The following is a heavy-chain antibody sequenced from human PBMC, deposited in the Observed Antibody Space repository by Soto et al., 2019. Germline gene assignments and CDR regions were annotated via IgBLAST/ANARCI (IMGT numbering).Heavy chain of an antibody. J-gene: IGHJ4*02. CDR1: GFTFHNFG. Sequence: QVQLVESGGGVVQPGRSLRLSCAASGFTFHNFGMHWVRQTPGKGLEWVAVISYDGKNKYYADLVKGRFTISRDKSQNTLYLQRNSLRPEDTAVYCCAKAVYMTVRGVPPRDYWGQGTLVTVSS. CDR2: ISYDGKNK. D-gene: IGHD3-10*01. CDR3: AKAVYMTVRGVPPRDY. V-gene: IGHV3-30*18.